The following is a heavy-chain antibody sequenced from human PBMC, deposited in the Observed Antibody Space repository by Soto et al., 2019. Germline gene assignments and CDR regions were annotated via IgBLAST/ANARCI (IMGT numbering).Heavy chain of an antibody. V-gene: IGHV3-23*01. CDR2: ISGSGGST. Sequence: GGSLRLSCAASGFTFSSYAMSWVRQAPGKGLEWVSAISGSGGSTYYADSVKGRFTISRDNSKNTLYLQMNSLRAEDTAVYYCAKRGERSTVTTNRGGRWPSIDYWGQGTLVTVSS. D-gene: IGHD4-4*01. CDR1: GFTFSSYA. CDR3: AKRGERSTVTTNRGGRWPSIDY. J-gene: IGHJ4*02.